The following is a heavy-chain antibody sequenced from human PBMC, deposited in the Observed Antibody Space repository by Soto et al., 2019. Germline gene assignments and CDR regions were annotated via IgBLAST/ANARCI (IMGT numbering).Heavy chain of an antibody. CDR1: GFTFSSYW. J-gene: IGHJ1*01. CDR2: ISNDGSS. V-gene: IGHV3-74*01. CDR3: ASVPNMRPQN. D-gene: IGHD2-2*01. Sequence: EVQLVDSGGGLVQPGGSLRLSCVASGFTFSSYWMHWVRPAPGKGLVWVSSISNDGSSIYADAVKGRFTISRDNAKTTLYLQMNRRRAEDTAVYYCASVPNMRPQNWGQGNLVSVS.